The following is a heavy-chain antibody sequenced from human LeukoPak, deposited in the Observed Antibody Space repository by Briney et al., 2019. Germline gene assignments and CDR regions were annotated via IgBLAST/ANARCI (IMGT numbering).Heavy chain of an antibody. CDR3: AKASRYYDFWSGYSSLDY. CDR2: ISYDGSNK. Sequence: PGGSLRLSCAASGFTFSSYAMHWVRQAPGKGLEWVAVISYDGSNKYYADSVKGRFTISRDNSKNTLYLQMNSLRAEDTAVYYCAKASRYYDFWSGYSSLDYWGQGTLVTVSS. J-gene: IGHJ4*02. D-gene: IGHD3-3*01. V-gene: IGHV3-30-3*01. CDR1: GFTFSSYA.